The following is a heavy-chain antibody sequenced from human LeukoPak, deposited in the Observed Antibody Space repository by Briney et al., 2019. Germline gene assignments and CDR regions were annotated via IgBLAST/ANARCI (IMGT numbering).Heavy chain of an antibody. CDR1: GFTFSSYN. CDR2: ISSSSPYI. Sequence: GGSLRLSRAASGFTFSSYNMNWVREAPGKGLEWVSSISSSSPYIYYADSVKGRFTISRDNAENSLYLQMNSLRAEDTAVYYCTRDDYWGQGTLVTVSS. J-gene: IGHJ1*01. D-gene: IGHD2-21*01. V-gene: IGHV3-21*01. CDR3: TRDDY.